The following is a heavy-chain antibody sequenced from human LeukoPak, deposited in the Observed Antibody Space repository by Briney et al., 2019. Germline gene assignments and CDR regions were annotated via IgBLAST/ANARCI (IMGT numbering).Heavy chain of an antibody. D-gene: IGHD3-22*01. V-gene: IGHV3-74*01. CDR2: INREGRSI. CDR3: ARFGDSRGYRHWYCDL. J-gene: IGHJ2*01. CDR1: LFIFISYW. Sequence: GWAVRVSRLACLFIFISYWMHWVGQAAAKGVAWVSRINREGRSINCADSVKARFTIYRENEKNTLYVQMNSLSAEDRAVYYCARFGDSRGYRHWYCDLWGRGTRVTVSS.